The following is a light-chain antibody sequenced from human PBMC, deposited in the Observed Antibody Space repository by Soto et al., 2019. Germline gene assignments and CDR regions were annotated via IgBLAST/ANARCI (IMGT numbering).Light chain of an antibody. Sequence: DIQMTQSPSTLSASVGDRVTITCRASQSISRGLAWYQQKPGKAPNLLIYKASSLESGVPSRFSGSGSGTEFTLTISSLQPDDFATYYCQQYNTYSRTFGQGTKLEIK. CDR2: KAS. CDR1: QSISRG. CDR3: QQYNTYSRT. V-gene: IGKV1-5*03. J-gene: IGKJ2*01.